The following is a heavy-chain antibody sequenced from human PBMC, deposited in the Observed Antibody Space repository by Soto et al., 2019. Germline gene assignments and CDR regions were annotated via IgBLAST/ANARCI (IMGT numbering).Heavy chain of an antibody. Sequence: QVQLVQSGTEVKKPGSSVKVSCKTCGGTFSSFPIAWVRQAPGQGLEWGGGIIPVLGAPSYAQTFQGRVTITADESTSAAYLELSSLRSDDTAVYFCARDRHYENHTFYYLKYYFDYWGKGTLVTVSS. CDR2: IIPVLGAP. V-gene: IGHV1-69*01. CDR3: ARDRHYENHTFYYLKYYFDY. CDR1: GGTFSSFP. J-gene: IGHJ4*02. D-gene: IGHD3-22*01.